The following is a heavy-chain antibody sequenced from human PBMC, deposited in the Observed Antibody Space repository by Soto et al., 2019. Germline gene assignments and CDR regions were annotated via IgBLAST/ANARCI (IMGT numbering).Heavy chain of an antibody. CDR3: ATHYYFKL. Sequence: GWSLRLSCAASGFMFSAYTMNLVRQAPGKGLEWLSSISDDSSYIDYADSLRGRFAVSRDNARNSLYLQIDSLGVEDTAVYYCATHYYFKLWGTGTPVTVSP. V-gene: IGHV3-21*06. CDR2: ISDDSSYI. CDR1: GFMFSAYT. D-gene: IGHD3-22*01. J-gene: IGHJ4*02.